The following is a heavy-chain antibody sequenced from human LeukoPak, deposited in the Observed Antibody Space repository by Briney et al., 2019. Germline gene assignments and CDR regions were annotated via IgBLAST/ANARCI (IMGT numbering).Heavy chain of an antibody. Sequence: ASVTVSCTASGYTFTSYGISWVRQAPGQGLEWMGCINPNSGGTNYAQKFQGWVTMTRDTSISTAYMELSRLRSDDTAVYYCARGRAGYYDFWSGSNWSFDYWGQGTLVTVSS. D-gene: IGHD3-3*01. CDR1: GYTFTSYG. CDR3: ARGRAGYYDFWSGSNWSFDY. J-gene: IGHJ4*02. CDR2: INPNSGGT. V-gene: IGHV1-2*04.